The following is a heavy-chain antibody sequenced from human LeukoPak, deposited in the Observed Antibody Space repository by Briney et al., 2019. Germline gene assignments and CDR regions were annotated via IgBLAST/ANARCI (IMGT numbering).Heavy chain of an antibody. Sequence: ASVKVSCKASGGTFSNFAISWVRQAPGQGLEWMGGIIPIFDTADYAQKFQGRLTITADESTSTAYMELSSLRAEDTAVYYCARDLAAAAGTSGGGFGPWGQGTLVTVSS. CDR2: IIPIFDTA. V-gene: IGHV1-69*13. D-gene: IGHD6-13*01. CDR3: ARDLAAAAGTSGGGFGP. J-gene: IGHJ5*02. CDR1: GGTFSNFA.